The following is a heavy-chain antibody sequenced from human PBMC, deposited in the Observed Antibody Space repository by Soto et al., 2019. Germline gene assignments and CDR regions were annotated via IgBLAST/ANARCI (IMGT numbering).Heavy chain of an antibody. CDR3: ARGGYDYSNPFDY. CDR2: INQDGSEK. J-gene: IGHJ4*02. CDR1: GFTFNRYW. V-gene: IGHV3-7*04. D-gene: IGHD4-4*01. Sequence: EVQFVESGGGLVQPGGSLRLSCAASGFTFNRYWMKWVRQAPGRGLEWMGNINQDGSEKHYVDSVKGRFTISRDNAKDSVYLQMNSLKAEDTAMYYCARGGYDYSNPFDYWGQGTLVTVSS.